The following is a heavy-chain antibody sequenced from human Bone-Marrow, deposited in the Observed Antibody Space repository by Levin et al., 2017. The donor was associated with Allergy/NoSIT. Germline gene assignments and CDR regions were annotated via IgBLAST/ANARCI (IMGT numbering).Heavy chain of an antibody. Sequence: GGSLRLSCAASGFTFSSYAMSWVRQAPGKGLEWVSAISGSGGSTYYADSVKGRFTISRDNSKNTLYLQMNSLRAEDTAVYYCAKEIDSSSGWGHYYYYGMDVWGQGTTVTVSS. J-gene: IGHJ6*02. CDR1: GFTFSSYA. CDR3: AKEIDSSSGWGHYYYYGMDV. V-gene: IGHV3-23*01. CDR2: ISGSGGST. D-gene: IGHD6-6*01.